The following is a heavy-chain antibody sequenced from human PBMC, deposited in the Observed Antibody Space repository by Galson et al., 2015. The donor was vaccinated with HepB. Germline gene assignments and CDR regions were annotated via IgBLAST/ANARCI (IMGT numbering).Heavy chain of an antibody. CDR1: GFTFSDYY. CDR3: AGASYTTDAFDI. V-gene: IGHV3-11*01. D-gene: IGHD1-26*01. CDR2: ISSSGNTI. J-gene: IGHJ3*02. Sequence: SLRLSCAASGFTFSDYYMSWIRQAPGKGLEWVSYISSSGNTIYYADSVKGRFTISRDNTKTSLYLQMNSLRAEDTAVYYCAGASYTTDAFDIWGQGTMVTVSS.